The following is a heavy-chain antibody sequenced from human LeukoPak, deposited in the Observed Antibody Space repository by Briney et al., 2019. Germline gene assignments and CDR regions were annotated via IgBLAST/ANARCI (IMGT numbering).Heavy chain of an antibody. J-gene: IGHJ6*03. CDR2: INHTGTT. D-gene: IGHD1/OR15-1a*01. CDR1: GGPFSTYY. Sequence: SETLSLTCAVYGGPFSTYYRNWIRQSPGKGLEWLGEINHTGTTNYNPSLKSRGTLSVDTSKNQFSLKLKSVTAADTAVYYCARGAADRNNYYYYIDVWGNGTTVTVSS. CDR3: ARGAADRNNYYYYIDV. V-gene: IGHV4-34*01.